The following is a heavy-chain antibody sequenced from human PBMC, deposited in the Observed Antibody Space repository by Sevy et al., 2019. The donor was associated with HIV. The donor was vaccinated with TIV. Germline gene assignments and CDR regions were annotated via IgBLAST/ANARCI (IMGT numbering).Heavy chain of an antibody. CDR2: INPHIGGT. Sequence: ASVKVSCKASGYTFTDYYIHWVRQAPGQGLEWMGWINPHIGGTNFAQKFQGRVTRTRDTSISTAYLDLSRLRSDDTAIYYCARGDSLVVPPATVDYWGQGTLVTVSS. V-gene: IGHV1-2*02. CDR1: GYTFTDYY. CDR3: ARGDSLVVPPATVDY. D-gene: IGHD2-2*01. J-gene: IGHJ4*02.